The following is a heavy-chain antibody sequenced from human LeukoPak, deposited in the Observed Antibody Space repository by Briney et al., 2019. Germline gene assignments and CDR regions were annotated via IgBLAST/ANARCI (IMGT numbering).Heavy chain of an antibody. CDR1: GFTFSSYA. D-gene: IGHD1-1*01. Sequence: QPGRSLRLSWAASGFTFSSYAMHWVRQAAGKGLEWVAVISYDGSNKYYADSVKGRFTISRDNSKNTLYLQMNSLRAEDTAVYYCARPYNWNDYYGMDVWGQGTTVTVSS. V-gene: IGHV3-30-3*01. CDR3: ARPYNWNDYYGMDV. CDR2: ISYDGSNK. J-gene: IGHJ6*02.